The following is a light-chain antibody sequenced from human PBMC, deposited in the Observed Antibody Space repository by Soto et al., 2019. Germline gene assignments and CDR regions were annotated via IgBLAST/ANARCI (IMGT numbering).Light chain of an antibody. CDR2: EVS. V-gene: IGKV3-11*01. CDR3: QQHINWPLT. CDR1: QTVSSS. Sequence: EIVLTQSPATLSLSPGERATLSCRASQTVSSSLAWYQQKPGQAPRHLIYEVSNRATGIPARFSGSGSGADFTLPISSLEPGDFALYYCQQHINWPLTFGGGTKV. J-gene: IGKJ4*01.